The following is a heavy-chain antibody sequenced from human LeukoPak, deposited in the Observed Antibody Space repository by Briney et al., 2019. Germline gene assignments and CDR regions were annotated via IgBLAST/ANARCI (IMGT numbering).Heavy chain of an antibody. V-gene: IGHV1-18*01. CDR2: ISAYNGNT. CDR3: ARGVKWFGEFLDLYYFDY. CDR1: GYTFTGYG. D-gene: IGHD3-10*01. Sequence: GASVKVSCKASGYTFTGYGISWVRQAPGQGLEWMGWISAYNGNTNYAQKFQGRVTMTRDTSISTAYMELSRLRSDDTAVYYCARGVKWFGEFLDLYYFDYWGQGTLVTVSS. J-gene: IGHJ4*02.